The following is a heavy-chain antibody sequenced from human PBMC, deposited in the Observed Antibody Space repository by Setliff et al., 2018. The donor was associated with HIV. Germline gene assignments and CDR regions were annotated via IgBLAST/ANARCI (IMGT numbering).Heavy chain of an antibody. J-gene: IGHJ5*02. CDR3: ARGARITMIVVVITNPYNWFDP. CDR2: INHSGST. CDR1: GGSISSGGYS. V-gene: IGHV4-30-2*01. Sequence: PSETLSLTCAASGGSISSGGYSWSWIRQPPGKGLEWIGEINHSGSTNYNPSLKSRVTISVDTSKNQFSLKLSSVTAADTAVYYCARGARITMIVVVITNPYNWFDPWGQGTLVTAPQ. D-gene: IGHD3-22*01.